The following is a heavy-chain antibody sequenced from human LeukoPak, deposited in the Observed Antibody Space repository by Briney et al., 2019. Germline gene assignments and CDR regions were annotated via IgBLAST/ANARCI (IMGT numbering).Heavy chain of an antibody. CDR1: GGSISGSTYY. J-gene: IGHJ4*02. CDR2: IYYSGST. CDR3: ARHGTVTSFDS. Sequence: LETLSLTCTVSGGSISGSTYYWGWIRQPPGKGLEWIASIYYSGSTFYNPSLESRVTMSVDTSKNQFSLKLSSVTAPDTAIYYCARHGTVTSFDSWGQGTLVTVSS. D-gene: IGHD4-17*01. V-gene: IGHV4-39*01.